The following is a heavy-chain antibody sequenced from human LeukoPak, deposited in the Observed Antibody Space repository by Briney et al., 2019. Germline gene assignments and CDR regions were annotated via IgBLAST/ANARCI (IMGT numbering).Heavy chain of an antibody. CDR1: GGTFSSYA. J-gene: IGHJ4*02. CDR2: INPSGGST. D-gene: IGHD5-12*01. Sequence: GASVKVSCKASGGTFSSYAISWVRQAPGQGLEWMGIINPSGGSTNYAQKFQGRVTMTTDTSTITVYMEVSSLRSEDTAVYYCARSGYGDFDYWGQGARVTVSP. V-gene: IGHV1-46*01. CDR3: ARSGYGDFDY.